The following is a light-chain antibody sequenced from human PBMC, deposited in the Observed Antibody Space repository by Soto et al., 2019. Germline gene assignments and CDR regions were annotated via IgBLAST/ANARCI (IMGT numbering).Light chain of an antibody. Sequence: DIQMTQSPSSLSASVGDKVTITCRATQGIANYLAWYQQKPGKAPKLLIYGASTLQSGVPSRFSGIGSGTDFTLTISSLQAEDVASYYCQIYLGAPFTFGPGTSVDIK. CDR2: GAS. J-gene: IGKJ3*01. V-gene: IGKV1-27*01. CDR1: QGIANY. CDR3: QIYLGAPFT.